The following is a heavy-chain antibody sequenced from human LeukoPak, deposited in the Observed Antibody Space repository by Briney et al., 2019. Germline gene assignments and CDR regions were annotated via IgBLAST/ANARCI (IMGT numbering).Heavy chain of an antibody. CDR1: GGTFSSYA. CDR3: ARTQYYDFWSGYYDFDY. D-gene: IGHD3-3*01. J-gene: IGHJ4*02. Sequence: SVKVSCKASGGTFSSYAISWVRQAPGQGLEWMGRIIPIFGTANYAQKFQGRVTITTDESTSTAYMELSSLRSEDTAVYYCARTQYYDFWSGYYDFDYWGQGTLVTVSS. CDR2: IIPIFGTA. V-gene: IGHV1-69*05.